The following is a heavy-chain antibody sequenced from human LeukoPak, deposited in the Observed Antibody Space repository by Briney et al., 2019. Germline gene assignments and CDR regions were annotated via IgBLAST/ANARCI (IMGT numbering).Heavy chain of an antibody. V-gene: IGHV1-69*02. D-gene: IGHD3-22*01. J-gene: IGHJ4*02. CDR2: IIPIFGIA. CDR1: GGTFSSYS. CDR3: ARGSGHDSSGYLVDY. Sequence: SVMVSCKVSGGTFSSYSITWLRQAPGQGLEWMGRIIPIFGIANYAQKFQGRVTIIADKSTSTAYMELSSLRSEDTAVYYCARGSGHDSSGYLVDYWGQGTLVTVSS.